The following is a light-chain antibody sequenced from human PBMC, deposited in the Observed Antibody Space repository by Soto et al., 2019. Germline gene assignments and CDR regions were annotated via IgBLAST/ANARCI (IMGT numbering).Light chain of an antibody. Sequence: DIQMTQSPSSLSAAVGDRVTITCRASQSIISDLNWYQQKPGKAPKLLIYAASSLQSGVPSRFSGSGSGTDFTLTISSLQPEDFATYYCQQSYSTPFTFGGGTKVEIK. V-gene: IGKV1-39*01. CDR3: QQSYSTPFT. CDR2: AAS. J-gene: IGKJ4*01. CDR1: QSIISD.